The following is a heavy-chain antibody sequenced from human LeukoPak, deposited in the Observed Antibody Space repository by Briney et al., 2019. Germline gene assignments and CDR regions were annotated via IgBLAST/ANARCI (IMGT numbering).Heavy chain of an antibody. Sequence: SETLSLTCTVSGGSLSSYYWSWIRQPPGKGLEWIWYIYYSGSTNYNPSLKSRVTISVDTSKNQFSLKLSSVTAADTAVYYCARLIGEYYYDSSGYYYGAFDYWGQGTLVTVSS. CDR2: IYYSGST. V-gene: IGHV4-59*01. CDR3: ARLIGEYYYDSSGYYYGAFDY. D-gene: IGHD3-22*01. J-gene: IGHJ4*02. CDR1: GGSLSSYY.